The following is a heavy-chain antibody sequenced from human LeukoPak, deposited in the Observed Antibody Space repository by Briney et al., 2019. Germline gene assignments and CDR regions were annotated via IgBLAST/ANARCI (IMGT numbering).Heavy chain of an antibody. V-gene: IGHV3-7*01. Sequence: GGSLRLSCAASGFTLSSYWMSWVRQAPGKGVEGVANIKQDGREKYYVDSVKGRFTISRDNAKNSLYLQMNSLRAEDTAVYYCARGTAMVVYWGQGTLVTVPS. CDR3: ARGTAMVVY. CDR1: GFTLSSYW. CDR2: IKQDGREK. D-gene: IGHD5-18*01. J-gene: IGHJ4*02.